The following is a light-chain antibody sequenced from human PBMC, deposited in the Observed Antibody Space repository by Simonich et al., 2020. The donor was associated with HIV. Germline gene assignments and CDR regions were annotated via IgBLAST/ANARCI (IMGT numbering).Light chain of an antibody. CDR2: DDR. CDR1: NIGTKS. V-gene: IGLV3-21*03. Sequence: SYVLTQPPSVSVAPGKTARITCGGNNIGTKSVHWYQQKPGQAPVLVVYDDRDRPSGIPERFSGSNSGNTATLTISSVEDGDEADYYCQVWDSSSDHWVFGGGTKLTVL. CDR3: QVWDSSSDHWV. J-gene: IGLJ3*02.